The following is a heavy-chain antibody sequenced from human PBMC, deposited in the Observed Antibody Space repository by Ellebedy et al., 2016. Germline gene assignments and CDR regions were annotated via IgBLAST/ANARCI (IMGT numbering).Heavy chain of an antibody. CDR2: IFSDGNT. J-gene: IGHJ5*02. V-gene: IGHV3-53*01. Sequence: GGSLRLSCAASGFTVSTNYMKWVRQAPGKGLEWVSAIFSDGNTNYAHSVKGRFTISRDKSKNTLDLQMNSLSAEDTAVYYCARGVGSGWFDPWGQGTLVTVSS. CDR1: GFTVSTNY. D-gene: IGHD2-15*01. CDR3: ARGVGSGWFDP.